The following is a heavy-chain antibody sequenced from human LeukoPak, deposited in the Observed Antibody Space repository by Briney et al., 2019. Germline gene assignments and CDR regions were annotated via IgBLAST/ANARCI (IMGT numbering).Heavy chain of an antibody. CDR2: IIPIFGTA. CDR1: GGTFSSYA. CDR3: AREQYDILTGYYGGTFDY. V-gene: IGHV1-69*06. J-gene: IGHJ4*02. D-gene: IGHD3-9*01. Sequence: SVKVSCKASGGTFSSYAISWVRQAPGQGLGWMGGIIPIFGTANYAQKFQGRVTITADKSTSTAYMELSSLRSEDTAVYYCAREQYDILTGYYGGTFDYWGQGTLVTVSS.